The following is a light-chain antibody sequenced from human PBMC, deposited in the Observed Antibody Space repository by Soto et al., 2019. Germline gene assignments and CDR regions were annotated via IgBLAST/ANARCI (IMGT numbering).Light chain of an antibody. CDR3: QQYSSWLWT. J-gene: IGKJ1*01. Sequence: IVMTQSLATLSVSPGERANLSCRASQSVGTKLAWYQQTPGQAPRLLIYGASNRATDVPARISGSVSGTEFTLTIASLQSEDFAVYYCQQYSSWLWTFGQGTKVDIK. CDR1: QSVGTK. CDR2: GAS. V-gene: IGKV3-15*01.